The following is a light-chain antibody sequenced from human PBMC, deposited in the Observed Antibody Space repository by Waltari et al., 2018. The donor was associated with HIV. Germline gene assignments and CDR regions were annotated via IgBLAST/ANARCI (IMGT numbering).Light chain of an antibody. CDR1: TGAVTSGHY. CDR3: LLYYGGARV. Sequence: QTVLTQEPSLTVSPGGTVTLTCASSTGAVTSGHYPNWFQQKPGQAPRALIDSTSNKHSWTPAWFSGSRLGGKAALTLSGVQPEDEAEYYCLLYYGGARVFGGGTKLTVL. J-gene: IGLJ3*02. CDR2: STS. V-gene: IGLV7-43*01.